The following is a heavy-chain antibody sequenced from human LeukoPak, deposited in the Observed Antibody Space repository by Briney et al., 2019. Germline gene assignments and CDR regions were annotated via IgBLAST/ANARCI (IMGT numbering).Heavy chain of an antibody. Sequence: ASVKVSCKASGGTFRTSGVNWVRQPPGQRLEGVGCVIPVFGTSNYAEKFQDRVTITADESTSTAYMELRSLRSEDTAVYYCATSENPVAIPITWGQGTLVSVSS. CDR1: GGTFRTSG. CDR2: VIPVFGTS. CDR3: ATSENPVAIPIT. J-gene: IGHJ5*02. V-gene: IGHV1-69*13. D-gene: IGHD2-21*01.